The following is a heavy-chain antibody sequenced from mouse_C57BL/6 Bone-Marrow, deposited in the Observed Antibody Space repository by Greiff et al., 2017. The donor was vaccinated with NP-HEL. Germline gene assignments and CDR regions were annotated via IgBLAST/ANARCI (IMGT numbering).Heavy chain of an antibody. J-gene: IGHJ3*01. D-gene: IGHD1-1*01. Sequence: QVQLQQSGAELARPGASVKLSCKASGYTFTSYGISWVKQRTGQGLEWIGEIYPRSGNTYYNEKFKGKATLTADKSSSTAYMELRSLTSEDSAVYFCAVATERFAYWGQGTLVTVSA. CDR3: AVATERFAY. V-gene: IGHV1-81*01. CDR1: GYTFTSYG. CDR2: IYPRSGNT.